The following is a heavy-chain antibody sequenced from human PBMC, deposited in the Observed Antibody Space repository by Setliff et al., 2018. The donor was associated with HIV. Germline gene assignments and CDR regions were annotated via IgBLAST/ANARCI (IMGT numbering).Heavy chain of an antibody. V-gene: IGHV4-4*07. D-gene: IGHD5-18*01. Sequence: SETLSLTCSVSGASLQSYYWSWIRQPAGKGLQWIGRIYYVGWSKYNPSLEDRVTMSVDTSNNQFSLSLGSVTAADTAVYYCAMGDTSLVEFDYWGQGTLVTVSS. J-gene: IGHJ4*02. CDR1: GASLQSYY. CDR2: IYYVGWS. CDR3: AMGDTSLVEFDY.